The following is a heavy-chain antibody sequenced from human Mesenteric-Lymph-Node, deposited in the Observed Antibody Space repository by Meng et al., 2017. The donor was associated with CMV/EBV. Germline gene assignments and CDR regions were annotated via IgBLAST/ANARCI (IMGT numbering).Heavy chain of an antibody. CDR1: GASISSGSYY. CDR3: ARVGSTYYNYYYGMDV. J-gene: IGHJ6*02. CDR2: IYYSGST. D-gene: IGHD2-2*01. V-gene: IGHV4-61*01. Sequence: SETLSLTCTVSGASISSGSYYWSWVRQPPGKGLEWIGYIYYSGSTNYNPSLKSRVTTSVDTSKNLFSPKLTSVTAADTAVYYCARVGSTYYNYYYGMDVWGQGTTVTVSS.